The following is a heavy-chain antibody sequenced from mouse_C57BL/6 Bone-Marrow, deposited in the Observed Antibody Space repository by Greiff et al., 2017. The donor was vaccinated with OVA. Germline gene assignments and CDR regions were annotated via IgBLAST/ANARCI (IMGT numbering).Heavy chain of an antibody. V-gene: IGHV5-17*01. CDR3: ARQLRLYYFDY. D-gene: IGHD3-2*02. Sequence: EVQLQESGGGLVKPGGSLKLSCAASGFTFSDYGMHWVRQAPEKGLEWVAYISSGSSTIYYADTVKGRFTISRDNAKNTLFLQMTSLRSEDTAMYYCARQLRLYYFDYWGQGTTLTVSS. CDR1: GFTFSDYG. J-gene: IGHJ2*01. CDR2: ISSGSSTI.